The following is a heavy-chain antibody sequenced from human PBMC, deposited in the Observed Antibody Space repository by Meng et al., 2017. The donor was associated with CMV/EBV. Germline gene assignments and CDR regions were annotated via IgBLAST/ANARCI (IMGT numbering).Heavy chain of an antibody. V-gene: IGHV3-21*01. CDR3: ARDLQLFRSSWHPVDI. CDR2: ISSSSSYI. Sequence: GESLKISCAASGFTFSSYSMNWVRQAPGKGLEWVSSISSSSSYIYYADSVKGRSTISRDNAKNSLYLQMNSLRAEDTAVYYCARDLQLFRSSWHPVDIWGQGTMVTVSS. J-gene: IGHJ3*02. D-gene: IGHD6-13*01. CDR1: GFTFSSYS.